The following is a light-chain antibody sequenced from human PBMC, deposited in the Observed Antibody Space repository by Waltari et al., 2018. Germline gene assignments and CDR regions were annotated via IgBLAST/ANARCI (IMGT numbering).Light chain of an antibody. V-gene: IGKV3-20*01. CDR3: QQYGSSPPT. CDR1: QSVSSSY. J-gene: IGKJ2*01. Sequence: EIVLTQPPATLSLSPGERATLSCRASQSVSSSYVAWYQQKAGQAPRCLIYGASSRATGIPDRFSGSGSGTDFTLTISRLEPEDFVVYYCQQYGSSPPTFGQGTKLEIK. CDR2: GAS.